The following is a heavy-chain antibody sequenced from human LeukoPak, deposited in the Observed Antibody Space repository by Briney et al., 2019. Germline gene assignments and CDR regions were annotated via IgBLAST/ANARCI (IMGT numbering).Heavy chain of an antibody. D-gene: IGHD2-21*02. CDR1: GGSISSSSYY. CDR3: ATMRRGGDWSLDY. CDR2: IYYSGYT. Sequence: PSETLSLTCTVSGGSISSSSYYWGWIRQPPGKGLEWIGSIYYSGYTYYNPSLKSRVTMSVDTSKNQFSLKLTSVTAADTAVYFCATMRRGGDWSLDYWGQGTLVTVSS. J-gene: IGHJ4*02. V-gene: IGHV4-39*07.